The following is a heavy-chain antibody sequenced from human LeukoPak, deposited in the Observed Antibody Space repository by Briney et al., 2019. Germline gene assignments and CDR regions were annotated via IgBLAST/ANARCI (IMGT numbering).Heavy chain of an antibody. J-gene: IGHJ5*02. CDR1: GGSISRSSYY. CDR2: IYYSGST. CDR3: ARLTEVVAATGGWFDP. V-gene: IGHV4-61*05. Sequence: SETLSLTCTVSGGSISRSSYYWGWIRQPPGKGLEWIGYIYYSGSTNYNPSLKSRVTISVDTSKNQFSLKLSSVTAADTAVYYCARLTEVVAATGGWFDPWGQGTLVTVSS. D-gene: IGHD2-15*01.